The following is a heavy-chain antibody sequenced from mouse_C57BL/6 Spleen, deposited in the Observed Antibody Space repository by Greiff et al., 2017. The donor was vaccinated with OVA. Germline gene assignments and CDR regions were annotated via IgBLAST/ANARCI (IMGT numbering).Heavy chain of an antibody. CDR1: GFTFSDYG. D-gene: IGHD2-1*01. V-gene: IGHV5-17*01. CDR2: ISSGSSTI. CDR3: ARGGYGNYLYWYFDV. Sequence: EVQVVESGGGLVKPGGSLKLSCAASGFTFSDYGMHWVRQAPEKGLEWVAYISSGSSTIYYADTVKGRFTISRDNAKNTLFLQMTSLRSEDTAMYYCARGGYGNYLYWYFDVWGTGTTVTVSS. J-gene: IGHJ1*03.